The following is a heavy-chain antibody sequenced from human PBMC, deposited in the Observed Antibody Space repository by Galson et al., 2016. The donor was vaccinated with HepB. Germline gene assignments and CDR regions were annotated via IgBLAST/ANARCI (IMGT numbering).Heavy chain of an antibody. CDR2: ILHTGRV. D-gene: IGHD5-24*01. CDR3: ARQHRGGPSDY. CDR1: GGSIRSSDW. Sequence: TLSLTCAVSGGSIRSSDWWSWVRQPPGPGLEWVGQILHTGRVNYTPSLASRVPISVDTSTNLFSLRLTSVTAADTALYYCARQHRGGPSDYWGQGTLVTGSS. J-gene: IGHJ4*02. V-gene: IGHV4-4*02.